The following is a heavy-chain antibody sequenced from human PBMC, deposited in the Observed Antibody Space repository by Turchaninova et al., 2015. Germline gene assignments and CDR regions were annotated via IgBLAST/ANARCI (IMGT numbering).Heavy chain of an antibody. Sequence: QITLKESGPTLVKPTQTLTLTCTFSGFSLPTTVFGWGWTLQPSGEALEWLAVIYWDDDKRYSPSLRSRLAITKDTSKNQVVLTMTNVDPVDTATYYCAHRLPGSGRDWNSGVFNYWGQGTLVTVAS. CDR2: IYWDDDK. V-gene: IGHV2-5*02. CDR1: GFSLPTTVFG. CDR3: AHRLPGSGRDWNSGVFNY. D-gene: IGHD1/OR15-1a*01. J-gene: IGHJ4*02.